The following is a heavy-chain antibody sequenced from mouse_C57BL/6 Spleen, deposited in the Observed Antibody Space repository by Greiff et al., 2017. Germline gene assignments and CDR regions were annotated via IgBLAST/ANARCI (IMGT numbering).Heavy chain of an antibody. J-gene: IGHJ4*01. CDR3: ASERYYGGNYGAMDY. D-gene: IGHD1-1*01. V-gene: IGHV1-7*01. CDR1: GYTFTSYW. CDR2: VNPGGGDT. Sequence: VQLVESGAELAKPGASVKLSCKASGYTFTSYWMHWVKQRPGQGLEWIGYVNPGGGDTKYNQKFKGKATVTADKSSSTAYMQLSSLTYEDSAVYYYASERYYGGNYGAMDYWGQGTSVTVSS.